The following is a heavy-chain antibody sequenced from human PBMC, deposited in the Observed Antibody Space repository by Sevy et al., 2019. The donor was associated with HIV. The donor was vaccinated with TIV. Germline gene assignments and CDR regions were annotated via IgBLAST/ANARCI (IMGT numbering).Heavy chain of an antibody. CDR3: AKWGADSAMAAYSSSWYIDF. CDR2: MWFDGSNT. Sequence: GGSLRLSCAASGFTFSTYGMHWVRQAPGKGLEWVAVMWFDGSNTYYADSVKGRFTISRDIAKNTLHLQMNSLRAEDTAVYYCAKWGADSAMAAYSSSWYIDFWGQGTLVTVSS. V-gene: IGHV3-33*06. CDR1: GFTFSTYG. J-gene: IGHJ4*02. D-gene: IGHD5-18*01.